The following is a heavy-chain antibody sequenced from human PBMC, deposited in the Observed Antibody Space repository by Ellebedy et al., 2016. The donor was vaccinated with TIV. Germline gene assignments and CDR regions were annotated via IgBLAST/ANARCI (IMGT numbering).Heavy chain of an antibody. CDR1: GFTFSSYA. CDR3: ARDFAGTWGFGY. J-gene: IGHJ4*02. V-gene: IGHV3-23*01. Sequence: GESLKISXAASGFTFSSYAMSWVRQAPGKGLEWVSAISGSGGSTYYADSVKGRFTISRDNSKNTLYLQMNSLRAEDTAVYYCARDFAGTWGFGYWGQGTLVTVSS. CDR2: ISGSGGST. D-gene: IGHD6-13*01.